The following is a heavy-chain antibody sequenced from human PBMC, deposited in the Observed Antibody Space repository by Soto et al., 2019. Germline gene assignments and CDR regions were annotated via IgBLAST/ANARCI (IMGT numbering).Heavy chain of an antibody. V-gene: IGHV1-18*01. D-gene: IGHD3-9*01. CDR3: ARGADYDILTGYYLGYDY. CDR1: GYTFTSYG. CDR2: ISAYNGNT. J-gene: IGHJ4*02. Sequence: QVQLVQSGAEVKKPGASVKVSCKASGYTFTSYGISWVRQAPGQGLEWMGWISAYNGNTNYAQKLEGRVTMATDTSTSTAYMELRSLRSDDTAVYYCARGADYDILTGYYLGYDYWGQGTLVTVSS.